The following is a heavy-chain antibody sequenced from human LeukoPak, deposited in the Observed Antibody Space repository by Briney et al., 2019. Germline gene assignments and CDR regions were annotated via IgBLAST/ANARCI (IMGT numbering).Heavy chain of an antibody. D-gene: IGHD3-3*01. CDR1: GFTFSSYG. Sequence: GGSLRLSCAASGFTFSSYGMHWVRQAPGKGLEWVAFIRYDGSNKYYADSVKGRFTISRDNSRNTLYLEMNSLIPEDTALYYCAKPQEADLWVPDYWGQGTLVTVSS. CDR3: AKPQEADLWVPDY. V-gene: IGHV3-30*02. J-gene: IGHJ4*02. CDR2: IRYDGSNK.